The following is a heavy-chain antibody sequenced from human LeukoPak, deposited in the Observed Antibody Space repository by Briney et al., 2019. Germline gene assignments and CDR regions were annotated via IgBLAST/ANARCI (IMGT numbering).Heavy chain of an antibody. J-gene: IGHJ6*03. V-gene: IGHV1-18*01. CDR2: ISAYNGNT. CDR3: ARDSWIYYYYYMDV. D-gene: IGHD2-2*03. CDR1: GYTFTSYG. Sequence: ASVKASCKASGYTFTSYGISWVRQAPGQGLEWMGWISAYNGNTNYAQKLQGRVTMTTDTSTSTAYMELRSLRSDDTAVYYCARDSWIYYYYYMDVWGKGTTVTVSS.